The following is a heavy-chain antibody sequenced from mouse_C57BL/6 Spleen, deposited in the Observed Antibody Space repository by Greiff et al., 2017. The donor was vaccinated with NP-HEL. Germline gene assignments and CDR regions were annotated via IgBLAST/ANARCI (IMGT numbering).Heavy chain of an antibody. D-gene: IGHD1-1*01. J-gene: IGHJ1*03. Sequence: QVQLKESGAELVRPGASVKLSCKASGYTFTDYYINWVKQRPGQGLEWIARIYPGSGNTYYNEKFKGKATLTAEKSSSTAYMQLSSLTSEDSAVYFCAREGYGSSSFDVWGTGTTVTVSS. CDR1: GYTFTDYY. CDR3: AREGYGSSSFDV. V-gene: IGHV1-76*01. CDR2: IYPGSGNT.